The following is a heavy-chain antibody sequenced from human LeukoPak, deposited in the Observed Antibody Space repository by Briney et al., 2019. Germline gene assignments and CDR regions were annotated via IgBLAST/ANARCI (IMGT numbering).Heavy chain of an antibody. CDR2: ISYDGSNK. Sequence: GGSLRLSCAASGFTFSSYAMHWVRQAPGKGLEWVAGISYDGSNKYYVDSVKGRFTVSRDNSKNTLYLQMNSLRAEDTAVYYCAKDLGDYYDSSGYSPLDSWGQGTLVTVSS. V-gene: IGHV3-30*04. J-gene: IGHJ4*02. D-gene: IGHD3-22*01. CDR3: AKDLGDYYDSSGYSPLDS. CDR1: GFTFSSYA.